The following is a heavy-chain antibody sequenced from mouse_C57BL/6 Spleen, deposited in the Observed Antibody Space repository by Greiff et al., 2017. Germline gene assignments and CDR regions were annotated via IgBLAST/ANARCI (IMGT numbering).Heavy chain of an antibody. V-gene: IGHV1-69*01. CDR1: GYTFTSYW. Sequence: QVQLQQPGAELVMPGASVKLSCKASGYTFTSYWMHWVQQRPGQGLEWIGEIDPSDSYTNYNQKFKGKSTLTVDKPYSPAYMQFSSLTSEDSAVYYCARRYYCNYLFDYGGQGTTLTVAS. CDR2: IDPSDSYT. J-gene: IGHJ2*01. CDR3: ARRYYCNYLFDY. D-gene: IGHD2-1*01.